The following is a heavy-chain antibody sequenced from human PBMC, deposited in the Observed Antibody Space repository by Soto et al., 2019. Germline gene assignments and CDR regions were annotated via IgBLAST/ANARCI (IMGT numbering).Heavy chain of an antibody. V-gene: IGHV5-51*01. CDR2: IYPGDSDT. CDR1: GYSLNSYW. CDR3: SRQCGYSSSSPRLHYYYYGMDV. J-gene: IGHJ6*02. D-gene: IGHD6-6*01. Sequence: GESLKISCKGSGYSLNSYWIARVRQMPGKGLEWMGIIYPGDSDTRYSPSFHGQVTISADKSISTAYLQWRSLKASDTAMYYCSRQCGYSSSSPRLHYYYYGMDVWGPGTTGTVSS.